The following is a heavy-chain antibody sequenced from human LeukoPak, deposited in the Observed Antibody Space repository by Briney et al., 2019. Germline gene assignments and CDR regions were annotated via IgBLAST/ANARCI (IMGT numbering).Heavy chain of an antibody. J-gene: IGHJ6*03. CDR1: GGSISSYY. D-gene: IGHD3-22*01. CDR3: ARDTYYYDSSGYGESPYYYYYMDV. CDR2: ICYSGST. Sequence: EASETLSLTCTVSGGSISSYYWSWIRQPPGKGLEWIGYICYSGSTNYNPSLKSRVTISVDTSKNQFSLKLSSVTAADTAVYYCARDTYYYDSSGYGESPYYYYYMDVWGKGTTVTVSS. V-gene: IGHV4-59*01.